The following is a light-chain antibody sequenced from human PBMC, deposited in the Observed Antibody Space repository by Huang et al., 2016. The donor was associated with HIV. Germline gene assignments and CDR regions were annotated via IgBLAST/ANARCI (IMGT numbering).Light chain of an antibody. Sequence: EIVLTQSPATLSLSPGERATLPCRASQSVSSYLAWYQQKPGQAPRLLSDDASNSATGIPARFSGSGSGTDFTLTISSLEPEDFAVYYCQQRSNWPPPITFGQGTRLEIK. CDR1: QSVSSY. V-gene: IGKV3-11*01. CDR2: DAS. J-gene: IGKJ5*01. CDR3: QQRSNWPPPIT.